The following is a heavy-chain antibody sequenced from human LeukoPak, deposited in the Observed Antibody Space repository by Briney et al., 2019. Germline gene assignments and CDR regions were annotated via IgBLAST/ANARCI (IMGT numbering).Heavy chain of an antibody. V-gene: IGHV3-7*01. Sequence: GGSLRLSCAASGFTFSSYWMSWVRQAPGKGLEWVANIKQDGSEKYYVDSVKGRYTISRDNAKNSLYLQMNSLRAEDTAVYYCARDWRGGYLLDWGQGTLVTVSS. CDR3: ARDWRGGYLLD. J-gene: IGHJ4*02. CDR1: GFTFSSYW. CDR2: IKQDGSEK. D-gene: IGHD3-22*01.